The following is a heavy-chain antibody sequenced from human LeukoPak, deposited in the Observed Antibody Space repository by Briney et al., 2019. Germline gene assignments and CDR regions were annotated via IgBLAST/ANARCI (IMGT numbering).Heavy chain of an antibody. V-gene: IGHV1-58*01. CDR3: AAEGRPTVVTFRKGAVDL. J-gene: IGHJ3*01. CDR2: IVVGSGNT. Sequence: SVKVSCKTSGLTCTSSAVQCVRQARGQRLEWIGWIVVGSGNTNYAQKFQERVTITRDMSTSTVYMELSSLRSEDTAVYYCAAEGRPTVVTFRKGAVDLWGQGTMVTVSS. D-gene: IGHD4-23*01. CDR1: GLTCTSSA.